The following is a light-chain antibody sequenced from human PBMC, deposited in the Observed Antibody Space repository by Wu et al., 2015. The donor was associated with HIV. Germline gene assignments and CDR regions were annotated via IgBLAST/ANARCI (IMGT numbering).Light chain of an antibody. J-gene: IGKJ5*01. Sequence: EIVLTQSPGTLSLSPGERATLSCRASQSVRSDYLGWYQQRPGQAPRLLIYGASSRVTGIPDRFSGSGSGTDFTLTISRLEPEDFAVYYCQQYGSSPITFGQGTRLEIK. V-gene: IGKV3-20*01. CDR3: QQYGSSPIT. CDR2: GAS. CDR1: QSVRSDY.